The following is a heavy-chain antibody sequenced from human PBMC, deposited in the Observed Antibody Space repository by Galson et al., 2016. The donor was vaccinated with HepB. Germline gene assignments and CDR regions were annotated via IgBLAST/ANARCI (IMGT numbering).Heavy chain of an antibody. CDR2: INPSGGST. Sequence: SVKVSCKASGYTFTNYYMHWVRQAPGQGLEWMAIINPSGGSTSYAQKFLDRVTMTRDTSTSTVYMELSSLRSEDTAVYYCARAYDTNWFDPWGQGTLVTVSS. CDR1: GYTFTNYY. CDR3: ARAYDTNWFDP. V-gene: IGHV1-46*01. J-gene: IGHJ5*02. D-gene: IGHD3-22*01.